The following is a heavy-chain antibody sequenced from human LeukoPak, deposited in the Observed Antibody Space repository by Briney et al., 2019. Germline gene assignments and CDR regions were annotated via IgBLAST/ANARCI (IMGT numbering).Heavy chain of an antibody. V-gene: IGHV3-48*03. CDR1: GFPFSNYE. CDR2: ISSSGNTM. D-gene: IGHD1-26*01. Sequence: GGSLRLSCAASGFPFSNYEMNWVRQSPEKGLEWLSYISSSGNTMYYADSVKGRFTISRDNAKNSLYLQMSSLRAEDTAVYYCAREYDSGNYFDYWGQGTLVTVSS. CDR3: AREYDSGNYFDY. J-gene: IGHJ4*02.